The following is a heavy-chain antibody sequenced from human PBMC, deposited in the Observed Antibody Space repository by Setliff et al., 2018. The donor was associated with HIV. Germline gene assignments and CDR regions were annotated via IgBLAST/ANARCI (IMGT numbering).Heavy chain of an antibody. CDR3: ARGPGWPNWFDP. Sequence: SETLSLTCIVSGGSISSSSHYWGWIRQPPGKGLEWIGSIYYSGSTYYNPSLKSRVSLSVDTSRNQFSLKLTSVTAADTAVYYCARGPGWPNWFDPWGQGTLVTVSS. CDR2: IYYSGST. J-gene: IGHJ5*02. V-gene: IGHV4-39*01. D-gene: IGHD6-19*01. CDR1: GGSISSSSHY.